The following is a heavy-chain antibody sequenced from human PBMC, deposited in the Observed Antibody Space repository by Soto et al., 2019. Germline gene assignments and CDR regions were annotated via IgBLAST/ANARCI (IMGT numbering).Heavy chain of an antibody. CDR3: AAGGGLPRYY. CDR1: CGSFSGYY. V-gene: IGHV4-34*01. CDR2: INHSGST. J-gene: IGHJ4*02. Sequence: PSETLSLTCAVYCGSFSGYYWSWIRQPPGKGLEWIGEINHSGSTNYNPSLKSRVTISVDTSKNQFSLKLSSVTAADTAVYYCAAGGGLPRYYWGQGTLVTVSS. D-gene: IGHD5-12*01.